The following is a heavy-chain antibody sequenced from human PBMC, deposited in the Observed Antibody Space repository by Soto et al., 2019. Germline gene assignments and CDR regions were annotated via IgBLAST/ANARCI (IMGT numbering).Heavy chain of an antibody. Sequence: SETLSLTCTVSGGSISSGGYYWSWIRQHPGKGLEWIGYIYYSGSTYYNPSLKSRVTISVDTSKNQFSLKLSSVTAADTAVYYCARGRRLDDAFDIWGQGTMVTVSS. CDR3: ARGRRLDDAFDI. CDR1: GGSISSGGYY. D-gene: IGHD2-21*01. V-gene: IGHV4-31*03. J-gene: IGHJ3*02. CDR2: IYYSGST.